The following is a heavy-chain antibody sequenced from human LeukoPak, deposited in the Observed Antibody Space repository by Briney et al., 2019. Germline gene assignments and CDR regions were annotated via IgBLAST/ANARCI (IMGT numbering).Heavy chain of an antibody. CDR3: ARGIGSTVFFDH. CDR2: MYSGGNT. Sequence: GGSLRLSCAASGITVSSNYMSWVRQAPGKGLEWVPVMYSGGNTYYADSVKGRFTISRDKSKNTLYLQMNSLRAEDTAVYYCARGIGSTVFFDHWGQGTLVTVSS. J-gene: IGHJ4*02. CDR1: GITVSSNY. V-gene: IGHV3-53*01. D-gene: IGHD4-11*01.